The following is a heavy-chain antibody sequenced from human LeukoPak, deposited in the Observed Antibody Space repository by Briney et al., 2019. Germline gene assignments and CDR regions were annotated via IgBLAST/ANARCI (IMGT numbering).Heavy chain of an antibody. CDR2: ISGSGGST. J-gene: IGHJ4*02. D-gene: IGHD3-22*01. Sequence: GGSLRLSCAASGFTFSSYSMSWVRQAPGKGLEWVSAISGSGGSTYYADSVKGRFTISRDNSKNTLYLQMNSLRAEDTAVYYCAKLEGSSGYYQFDYWGQGTLVTVSS. CDR1: GFTFSSYS. CDR3: AKLEGSSGYYQFDY. V-gene: IGHV3-23*01.